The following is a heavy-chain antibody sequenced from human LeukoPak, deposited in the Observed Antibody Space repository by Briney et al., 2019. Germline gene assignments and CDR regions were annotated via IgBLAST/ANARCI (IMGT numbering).Heavy chain of an antibody. CDR2: IYPGDSDT. J-gene: IGHJ6*02. D-gene: IGHD3-10*01. CDR3: ARQVTMVRGVIYYYGMDV. V-gene: IGHV5-51*01. Sequence: GESLKISCKSSGNSFTNYWIGWVRQMPGKGLEWMGIIYPGDSDTRYSPSFQGQVTISVDKSISTAYLQWSSLKASDTAMYYCARQVTMVRGVIYYYGMDVWGQGTTVTVSS. CDR1: GNSFTNYW.